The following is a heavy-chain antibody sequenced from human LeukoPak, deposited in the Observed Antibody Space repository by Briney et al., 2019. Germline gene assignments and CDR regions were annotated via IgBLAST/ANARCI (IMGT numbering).Heavy chain of an antibody. J-gene: IGHJ4*02. Sequence: GGSLRLSXAVSGFNGMHWVRQAPGKGLEWVAFMQYDGSDKSYADSVKGRFTISRDNSKNTLYLQMNSLRPEDTAVYYCATDGGKWELLFDYWGQGTLVTVSS. V-gene: IGHV3-30*02. CDR2: MQYDGSDK. CDR3: ATDGGKWELLFDY. CDR1: GFNG. D-gene: IGHD1-26*01.